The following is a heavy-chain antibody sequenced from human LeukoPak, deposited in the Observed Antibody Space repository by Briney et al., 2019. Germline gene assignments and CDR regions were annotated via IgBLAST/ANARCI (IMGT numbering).Heavy chain of an antibody. CDR1: GGSFSGYY. J-gene: IGHJ5*02. Sequence: PSETLSLTCAVYGGSFSGYYWSWIRQPPGKGLEWIGEINHSGSTNYNPSLKSRVTISVDTSKNQFSLKLSSATAADTAVYYCARHEIWFGELFGANWFDPWGQGTLVTVSS. D-gene: IGHD3-10*01. CDR2: INHSGST. V-gene: IGHV4-34*01. CDR3: ARHEIWFGELFGANWFDP.